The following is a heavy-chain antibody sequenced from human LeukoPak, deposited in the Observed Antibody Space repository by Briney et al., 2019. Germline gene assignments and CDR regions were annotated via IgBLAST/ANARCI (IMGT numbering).Heavy chain of an antibody. CDR1: GGSISSYY. Sequence: SETLSLTCTVSGGSISSYYWGWIRQPAGKGLEWIGRIYTSGSTNYNPSLKSRVTMSVDTSKNQFSLKLSSVTAADTAVYYCARDYYDSSGYYLPLAGWFDPWGQGTLVTVSS. V-gene: IGHV4-4*07. CDR3: ARDYYDSSGYYLPLAGWFDP. D-gene: IGHD3-22*01. J-gene: IGHJ5*02. CDR2: IYTSGST.